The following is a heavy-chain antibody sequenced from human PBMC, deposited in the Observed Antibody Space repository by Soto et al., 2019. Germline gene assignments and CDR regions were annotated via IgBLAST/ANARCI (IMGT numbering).Heavy chain of an antibody. V-gene: IGHV3-23*01. CDR2: ISSSGGST. CDR1: GFTFSSYA. Sequence: GGSLRLSCAASGFTFSSYAMSWVRQAPGKGLEWVSTISSSGGSTYYADSVKGRFTISRDNSKNTLYLQMNSLRAEDTAVYYCAKTGSSGASSHTDYYYYGMDVWGQGTTVTVSS. D-gene: IGHD2-15*01. J-gene: IGHJ6*02. CDR3: AKTGSSGASSHTDYYYYGMDV.